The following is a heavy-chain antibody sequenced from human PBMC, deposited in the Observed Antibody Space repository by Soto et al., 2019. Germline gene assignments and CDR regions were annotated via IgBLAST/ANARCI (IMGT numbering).Heavy chain of an antibody. J-gene: IGHJ4*02. CDR1: GYTFTSYY. CDR2: INCNSGGT. D-gene: IGHD7-27*01. V-gene: IGHV1-2*02. Sequence: QVQLVQSGAEVKKPGASVNVSCEASGYTFTSYYIHWVRQAPGQGLEWMGWINCNSGGTNYAQKFQGRVTVTRDTSISTIYMELSRLRSDDTAVYYCAREGLGGEKDYWGQGTLVTVSS. CDR3: AREGLGGEKDY.